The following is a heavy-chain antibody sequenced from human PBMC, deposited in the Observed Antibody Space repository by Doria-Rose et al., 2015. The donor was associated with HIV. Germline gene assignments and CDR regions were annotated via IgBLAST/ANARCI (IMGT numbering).Heavy chain of an antibody. CDR1: GFTFSRYG. J-gene: IGHJ4*02. CDR2: ISSSSEYI. CDR3: ARDHYDSGGYYRD. D-gene: IGHD3-22*01. Sequence: LSCAASGFTFSRYGMNWVRQAPGKGLEWVSSISSSSEYIYYVDSVQGRFTISRDNAKNSVYLQMNSLGTEDTAVYYCARDHYDSGGYYRDWGQGTLVTVSS. V-gene: IGHV3-21*03.